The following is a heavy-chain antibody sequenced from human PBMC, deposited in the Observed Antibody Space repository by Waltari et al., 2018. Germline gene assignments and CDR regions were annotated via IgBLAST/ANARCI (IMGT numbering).Heavy chain of an antibody. J-gene: IGHJ1*01. CDR1: GFTFSMYW. Sequence: EVQLVESGGGLVQPGGSLRLSCAASGFTFSMYWMTWVRQAPGKGLGTVANIKQDGRDKYYVASVKGRFTVSKDNAKNSLYLQMHSLRAEDTGVYYCARDGGGGSFQLWGQGTLVTVSS. V-gene: IGHV3-7*01. D-gene: IGHD3-16*01. CDR2: IKQDGRDK. CDR3: ARDGGGGSFQL.